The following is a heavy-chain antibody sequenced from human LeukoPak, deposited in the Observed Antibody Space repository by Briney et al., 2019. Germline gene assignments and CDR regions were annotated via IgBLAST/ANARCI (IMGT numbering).Heavy chain of an antibody. CDR3: ARVSWSPGTSYYYMDV. Sequence: PSETLSLTCAVYGGSFSGYYWSWIRQPPGKGLEWFGYVSDSGTTNYNPSLKSRVTISVDTSKNQFSLKLSSVTAADTAVYYCARVSWSPGTSYYYMDVWGKGTTITVSS. CDR1: GGSFSGYY. CDR2: VSDSGTT. V-gene: IGHV4-59*01. D-gene: IGHD1-1*01. J-gene: IGHJ6*03.